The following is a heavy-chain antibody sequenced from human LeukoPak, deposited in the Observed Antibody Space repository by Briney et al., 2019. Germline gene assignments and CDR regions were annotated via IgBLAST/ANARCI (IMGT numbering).Heavy chain of an antibody. D-gene: IGHD5-18*01. CDR2: ISYDGSNK. CDR3: ARKRGYSYGYGFDY. J-gene: IGHJ4*02. Sequence: GRSLRLSCAASGFTFSSYAMHWVRQAPGKGLEWVAVISYDGSNKYYADSVKGRFTISRDNSKNTLYLQMHSLRAEDTAVYYCARKRGYSYGYGFDYWGQGTLVTVSS. V-gene: IGHV3-30*04. CDR1: GFTFSSYA.